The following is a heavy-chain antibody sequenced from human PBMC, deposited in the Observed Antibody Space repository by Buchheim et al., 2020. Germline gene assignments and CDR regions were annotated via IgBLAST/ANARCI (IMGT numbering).Heavy chain of an antibody. CDR2: INHSGST. D-gene: IGHD3-3*01. V-gene: IGHV4-34*01. Sequence: QVQLQQWGAGLLKPSETLSLTCAVYGGSFSGYYWSWIRQPPGKGLEWIGEINHSGSTNYNPSLKSRVTISVDTSKNQFSLKLSSVTAADTAVYYCARGRPRRRYYDFWSGYPNDYWGQGTL. J-gene: IGHJ4*02. CDR1: GGSFSGYY. CDR3: ARGRPRRRYYDFWSGYPNDY.